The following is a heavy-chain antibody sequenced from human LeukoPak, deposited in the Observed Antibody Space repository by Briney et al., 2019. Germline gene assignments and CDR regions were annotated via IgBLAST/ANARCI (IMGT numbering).Heavy chain of an antibody. Sequence: GGSLRLSCAASGFTFSSYGMHWVRQAPGKGLEWVAVMSYDGSNKYYADSVKGRFTISRDNSKNTLYLQMNSLRAEDTAVYYCTTDAGIAAAGTGMDVWGQGTTVTVSS. CDR1: GFTFSSYG. CDR2: MSYDGSNK. CDR3: TTDAGIAAAGTGMDV. D-gene: IGHD6-13*01. V-gene: IGHV3-30*03. J-gene: IGHJ6*02.